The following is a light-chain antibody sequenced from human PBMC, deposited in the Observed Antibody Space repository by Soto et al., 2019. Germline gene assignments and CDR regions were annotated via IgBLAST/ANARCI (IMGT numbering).Light chain of an antibody. CDR3: QQVNSYPRT. CDR2: AAS. V-gene: IGKV1-13*02. J-gene: IGKJ1*01. CDR1: QGIRSD. Sequence: ATQLTNFPSSLSASIHASVNIPCRASQGIRSDLAWYQQKPGKAPKLLIYAASSLQSGVPSRFSGSGSGTDFTLTISSMLPEDFATYYCQQVNSYPRTFGQGAKVDI.